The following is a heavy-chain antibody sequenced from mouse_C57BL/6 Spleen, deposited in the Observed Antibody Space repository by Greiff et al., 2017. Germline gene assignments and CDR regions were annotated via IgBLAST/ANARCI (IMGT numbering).Heavy chain of an antibody. V-gene: IGHV14-4*01. CDR1: GFNIKDDY. CDR3: TTNWDIAY. Sequence: VQLQQSGAELVRPGASVKLSCTASGFNIKDDYMHWVKQRPEQGLEWIGWIDPENGDTEYASKFQGKATITADTSSNTAYLQLSSLTSEDTAVYYCTTNWDIAYWGQGTLVTVSA. J-gene: IGHJ3*01. CDR2: IDPENGDT. D-gene: IGHD4-1*01.